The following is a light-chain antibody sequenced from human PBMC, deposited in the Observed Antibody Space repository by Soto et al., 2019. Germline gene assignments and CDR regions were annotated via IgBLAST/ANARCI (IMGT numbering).Light chain of an antibody. CDR1: ESVSTN. J-gene: IGKJ1*01. CDR2: GAY. CDR3: QQYSIWRT. Sequence: EIVMTQSPATLSVAPWERVTRSCRASESVSTNLAWYQQKAGQAPRLLIYGAYTRATGIPARFSGSGSGTEFTLTISSLQSEDFAVYYCQQYSIWRTFGQGTKVDIK. V-gene: IGKV3-15*01.